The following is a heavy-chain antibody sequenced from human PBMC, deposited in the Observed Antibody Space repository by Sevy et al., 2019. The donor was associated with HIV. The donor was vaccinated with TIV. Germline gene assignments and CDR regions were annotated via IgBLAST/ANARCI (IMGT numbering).Heavy chain of an antibody. J-gene: IGHJ3*02. Sequence: LSLTCAASGFTFSGYWMHWVRQAPGKGLVWVSRINSDGSSTTYADSVKGRFTISRDNAKNTRYLQMNSLRAEDTAVYYCARGGYYDPGAFDIWGQGTMVTVSS. CDR3: ARGGYYDPGAFDI. V-gene: IGHV3-74*01. CDR2: INSDGSST. D-gene: IGHD3-22*01. CDR1: GFTFSGYW.